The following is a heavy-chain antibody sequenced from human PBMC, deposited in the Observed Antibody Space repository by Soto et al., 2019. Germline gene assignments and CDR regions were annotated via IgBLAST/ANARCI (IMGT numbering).Heavy chain of an antibody. D-gene: IGHD3-10*01. CDR3: AREYYYGSGSRYNWFDP. CDR1: GLTFTSDW. J-gene: IGHJ5*02. V-gene: IGHV3-74*03. CDR2: IDSRGSVT. Sequence: GGSLRLSCAASGLTFTSDWMHWVRQPPGEGLVWVSHIDSRGSVTAYADSVKGRFTISRDNAKNTLYLQMNRLRAEDTAVYYCAREYYYGSGSRYNWFDPWGQGNMVTVSS.